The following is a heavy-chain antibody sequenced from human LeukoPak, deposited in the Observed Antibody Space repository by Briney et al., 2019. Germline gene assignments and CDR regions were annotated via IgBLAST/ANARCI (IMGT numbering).Heavy chain of an antibody. CDR3: ATHYYDILTGLSD. CDR1: RFSFSNYA. Sequence: GGSLRLSCAASRFSFSNYAMHWVRQAPGKGLEWVAVISYDGSNKYYADSVKGRFTISRDNSKNTLYLQMNSLRAEDTAVYYCATHYYDILTGLSDWGQGTLVTVSS. V-gene: IGHV3-30*04. J-gene: IGHJ4*02. D-gene: IGHD3-9*01. CDR2: ISYDGSNK.